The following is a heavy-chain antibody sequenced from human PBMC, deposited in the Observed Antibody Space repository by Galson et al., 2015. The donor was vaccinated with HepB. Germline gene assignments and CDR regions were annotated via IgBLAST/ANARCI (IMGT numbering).Heavy chain of an antibody. D-gene: IGHD3-10*01. CDR2: INHSGTS. V-gene: IGHV4-34*01. CDR1: GGFFTGYT. Sequence: TLSLTCAVYGGFFTGYTWSWIRQSPGKGLEWIGDINHSGTSTFNPSLKSRVTLSIDTSKNQFSLNLRSVTAADTAVYYCARGGKGSGSYSSFDNWGQGTQVTVSS. CDR3: ARGGKGSGSYSSFDN. J-gene: IGHJ4*02.